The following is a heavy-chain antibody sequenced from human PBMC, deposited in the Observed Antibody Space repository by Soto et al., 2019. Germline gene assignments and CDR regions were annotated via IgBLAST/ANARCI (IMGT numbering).Heavy chain of an antibody. CDR2: INAGNGNT. J-gene: IGHJ4*02. V-gene: IGHV1-3*01. D-gene: IGHD4-17*01. CDR1: GYTFTSYA. CDR3: ARSSPTVTTFDY. Sequence: QVQLVQSGAEVKKPGASVKVSCKASGYTFTSYAMHWVRQAPGQRLEWMGWINAGNGNTKYSQKFQGRVTITRDTPASTAYMELSSLRSEDTAVYYCARSSPTVTTFDYWGQGTLVTVSS.